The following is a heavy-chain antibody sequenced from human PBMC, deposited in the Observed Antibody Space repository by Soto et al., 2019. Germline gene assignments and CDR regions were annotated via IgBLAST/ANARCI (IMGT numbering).Heavy chain of an antibody. D-gene: IGHD2-15*01. CDR1: GFSFSSYW. CDR3: ARPYCSGGSCYNWFDP. Sequence: GGSLRLSCAASGFSFSSYWMSWVRQAPGKGLQWVANIKQDGSQKYYVDSVKGRFTIYRDNAKNSLYLQMNSLRAEDTAIYYCARPYCSGGSCYNWFDPWGQGTLVTVSS. V-gene: IGHV3-7*03. CDR2: IKQDGSQK. J-gene: IGHJ5*02.